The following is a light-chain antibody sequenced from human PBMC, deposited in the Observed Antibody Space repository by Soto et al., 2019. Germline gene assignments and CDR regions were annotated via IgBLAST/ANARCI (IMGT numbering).Light chain of an antibody. CDR1: SSDIGSNT. V-gene: IGLV1-44*01. J-gene: IGLJ2*01. Sequence: QSVLTQPPSASGTPGQRVTISCSGSSSDIGSNTVHRYQQVPGTTPKLLIYSNNQRPSGVPDRFSGSKSGTSASLAISGLQSEDEADYYCAAWDVSLNGVVFGGGTKVTVL. CDR2: SNN. CDR3: AAWDVSLNGVV.